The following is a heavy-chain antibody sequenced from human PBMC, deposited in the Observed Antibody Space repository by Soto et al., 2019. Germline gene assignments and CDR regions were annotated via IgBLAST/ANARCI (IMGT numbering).Heavy chain of an antibody. J-gene: IGHJ6*02. CDR2: ISGSGGST. V-gene: IGHV3-23*01. Sequence: GSLRLSCAASGFTFSSYAMSWVRQAPGKGLEWVSAISGSGGSTYYADSVKGRFTISRDNSKNTLYLQMNSLRAEDTAVYYCAKGDYDFWSGPYYYYYGMDVWGQGTKVTVSS. CDR3: AKGDYDFWSGPYYYYYGMDV. D-gene: IGHD3-3*01. CDR1: GFTFSSYA.